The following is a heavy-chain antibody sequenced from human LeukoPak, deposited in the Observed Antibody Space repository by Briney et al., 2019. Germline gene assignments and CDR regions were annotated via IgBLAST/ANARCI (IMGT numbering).Heavy chain of an antibody. J-gene: IGHJ4*02. CDR1: GFIFSSYG. V-gene: IGHV3-33*01. CDR3: AGDGSYYEIDY. D-gene: IGHD1-26*01. Sequence: GRSLRLSCAASGFIFSSYGMHWVRQAPGKGLEWVAVIWYDGSNKNYVDSVKGRFTISRGNSKNTLYLQMNSLRAEDTAVYYCAGDGSYYEIDYWGQGTLVTVSS. CDR2: IWYDGSNK.